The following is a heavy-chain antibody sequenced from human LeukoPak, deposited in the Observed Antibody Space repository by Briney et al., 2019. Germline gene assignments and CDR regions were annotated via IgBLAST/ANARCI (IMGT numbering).Heavy chain of an antibody. J-gene: IGHJ4*02. CDR1: GGTFSSYA. CDR3: ARDSLHVDTAMVSDY. V-gene: IGHV1-69*13. D-gene: IGHD5-18*01. CDR2: IIPIFGTA. Sequence: ASVKVSCKASGGTFSSYAISWVRQARGQGLEWMGGIIPIFGTANYAQKFQGRVTITADESTSTAYMELSSLRSEDTAVYYCARDSLHVDTAMVSDYWGQGTLVTVSS.